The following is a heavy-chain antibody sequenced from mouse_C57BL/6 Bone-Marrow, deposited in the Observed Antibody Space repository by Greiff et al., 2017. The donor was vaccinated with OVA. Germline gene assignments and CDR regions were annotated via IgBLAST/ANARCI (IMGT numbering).Heavy chain of an antibody. Sequence: VQLQQSGAELVRPGASVTLSCKASGYTFTDYEMHWVKQTPVHGLEWIGAIDPETGGTAYNQKFKGKAILTADKSSSTAYMELRSLTSEDSAVYSCTGYYGSSCYYAMDYWGQGTSVTVSS. V-gene: IGHV1-15*01. D-gene: IGHD1-1*01. CDR2: IDPETGGT. CDR3: TGYYGSSCYYAMDY. CDR1: GYTFTDYE. J-gene: IGHJ4*01.